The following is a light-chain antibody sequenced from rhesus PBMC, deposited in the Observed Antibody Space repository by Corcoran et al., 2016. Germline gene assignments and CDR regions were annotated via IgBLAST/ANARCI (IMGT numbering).Light chain of an antibody. V-gene: IGKV1-32*01. CDR1: PGISSD. CDR3: HQYNDLPWT. CDR2: YAN. J-gene: IGKJ1*01. Sequence: DIQMTQSPSSLSASVGDRVIITCRASPGISSDVNWYQQKPGKALKLLIYYANRLESGAPSRFSASGSGTEFTLTISSLPPENFATYYCHQYNDLPWTFGQGTKVDIK.